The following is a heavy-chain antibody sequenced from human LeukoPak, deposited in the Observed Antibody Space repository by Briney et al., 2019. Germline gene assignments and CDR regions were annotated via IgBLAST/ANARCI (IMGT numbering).Heavy chain of an antibody. V-gene: IGHV3-7*01. Sequence: PGESLRLSCAASGFTFRTYWMSWVRQAPGKGLEWVANIKEDGSEKYHVDSVKGRFTISRDNSKNTPYLQMNSLRAEDTAVYYCARAPTFLYYMDVWGKGTTVTVSS. D-gene: IGHD2/OR15-2a*01. J-gene: IGHJ6*03. CDR2: IKEDGSEK. CDR1: GFTFRTYW. CDR3: ARAPTFLYYMDV.